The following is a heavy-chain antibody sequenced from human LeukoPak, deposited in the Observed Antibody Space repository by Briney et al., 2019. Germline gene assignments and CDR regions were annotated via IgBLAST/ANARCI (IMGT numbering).Heavy chain of an antibody. Sequence: PSETLSLTCTVSGGSISGYYWSWIRQTPGKGLEWIGYISYSGSTNYNPSLKSRVTMSVDVFKNQFSLKLSSVTAADTAVYYCARDRHDNGGYYSYFDYWGQGTLVAVPS. D-gene: IGHD3-22*01. CDR1: GGSISGYY. CDR3: ARDRHDNGGYYSYFDY. V-gene: IGHV4-59*01. CDR2: ISYSGST. J-gene: IGHJ4*02.